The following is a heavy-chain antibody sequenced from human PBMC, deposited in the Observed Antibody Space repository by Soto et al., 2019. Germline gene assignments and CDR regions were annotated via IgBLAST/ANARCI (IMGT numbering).Heavy chain of an antibody. J-gene: IGHJ4*02. V-gene: IGHV3-15*01. CDR1: GFTFSNAW. Sequence: EVQLVESGGGLVKPGGSLRLSCAASGFTFSNAWMTWVRQAPGKGLEWVGRVKSKTDGGTKDYAAPVKDRFTISRDDSKNTLYLQMNSLKTEDTAVYYCIGTYSGSSMRFDYWGQGTLVTVSS. CDR2: VKSKTDGGTK. D-gene: IGHD5-12*01. CDR3: IGTYSGSSMRFDY.